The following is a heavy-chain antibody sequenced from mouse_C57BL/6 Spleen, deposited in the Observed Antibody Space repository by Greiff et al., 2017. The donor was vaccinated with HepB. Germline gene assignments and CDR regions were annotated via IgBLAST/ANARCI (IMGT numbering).Heavy chain of an antibody. Sequence: QVQLQQPGAELVKPGASVKLSCKASGYTFTSYWMHWVKQRPGRGLEWIGRIDPNSGGTKYNEKFKSKATLTVDKPSITAYMQLSSLTSEDSAVYYCARRYDGYYVDYAMDYWGQGTSVTVSS. CDR1: GYTFTSYW. J-gene: IGHJ4*01. CDR2: IDPNSGGT. D-gene: IGHD2-3*01. V-gene: IGHV1-72*01. CDR3: ARRYDGYYVDYAMDY.